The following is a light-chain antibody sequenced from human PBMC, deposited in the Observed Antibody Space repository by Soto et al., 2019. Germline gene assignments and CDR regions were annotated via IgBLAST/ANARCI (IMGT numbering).Light chain of an antibody. CDR2: KVS. CDR3: MKGTHWPIN. Sequence: DVVTSQSPRSRPLPLVQPASISCRSDQILVHSDGIAYFSWFQQRPGRSPRRLIYKVSNRDSGVPARFSGSGSGTDFALKISRVEAEDVGVYYCMKGTHWPINFGQGKRLEIK. V-gene: IGKV2-30*02. CDR1: QILVHSDGIAY. J-gene: IGKJ5*01.